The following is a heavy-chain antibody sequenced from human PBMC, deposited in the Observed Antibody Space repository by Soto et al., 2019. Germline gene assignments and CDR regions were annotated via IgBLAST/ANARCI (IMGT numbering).Heavy chain of an antibody. Sequence: EVQLVESGGDLVEPGGSLRLSLSASGFRFNKAWVTWVRQAPGKGLEWVGRIKSRTDGGATEYAPPVNDRFIISRDDSRNMVFLQMNSLKTEDTAVYFCTYLYREGPWGQGTLVTVSS. J-gene: IGHJ5*02. CDR2: IKSRTDGGAT. V-gene: IGHV3-15*01. CDR1: GFRFNKAW. CDR3: TYLYREGP. D-gene: IGHD3-10*01.